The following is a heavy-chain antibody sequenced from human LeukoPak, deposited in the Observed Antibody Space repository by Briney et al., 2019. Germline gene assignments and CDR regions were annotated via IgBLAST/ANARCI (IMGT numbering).Heavy chain of an antibody. CDR2: FDPEDGET. J-gene: IGHJ2*01. Sequence: ASVKVSCKVSGYTLTELSMHWVRQAPGKGLEWMGGFDPEDGETIYAQKFQGRVTMTEDTSTDTAYMELSSLRSEDTAVYYCATPNSSVYYYAGRGWYFDLWGRGTLVTVSS. CDR3: ATPNSSVYYYAGRGWYFDL. CDR1: GYTLTELS. V-gene: IGHV1-24*01. D-gene: IGHD3-22*01.